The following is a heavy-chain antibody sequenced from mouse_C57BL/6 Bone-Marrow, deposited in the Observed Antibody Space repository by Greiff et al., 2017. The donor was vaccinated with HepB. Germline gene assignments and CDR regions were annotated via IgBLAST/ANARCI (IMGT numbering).Heavy chain of an antibody. D-gene: IGHD1-1*01. CDR2: IYPGSGNT. CDR1: GYTFTDYY. J-gene: IGHJ2*01. CDR3: ARPHYYYGSSLLYFDY. Sequence: QVHVKQSGPELVKPGASVKISCKASGYTFTDYYINWVKQRPGQGLEWIGWIYPGSGNTKYNEKFKGKATLTVDTSSSTAYMQLSSLTSEDSAVYFCARPHYYYGSSLLYFDYWGQGTTLTVSS. V-gene: IGHV1-84*01.